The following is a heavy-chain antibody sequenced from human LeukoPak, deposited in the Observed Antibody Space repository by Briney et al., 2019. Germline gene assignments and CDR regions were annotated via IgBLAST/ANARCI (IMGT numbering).Heavy chain of an antibody. CDR2: ITRGSIYT. CDR1: VFTFSNYN. J-gene: IGHJ5*02. Sequence: PGGSLRLSCAASVFTFSNYNMNCVRQTPQEGLEWGSSITRGSIYTFYADSVKGRYTISRDNAKNSLYLQMNSVRVEDTAVYYCARTPRPSGLCDLWGQGTVVTVS. V-gene: IGHV3-21*01. CDR3: ARTPRPSGLCDL. D-gene: IGHD2-15*01.